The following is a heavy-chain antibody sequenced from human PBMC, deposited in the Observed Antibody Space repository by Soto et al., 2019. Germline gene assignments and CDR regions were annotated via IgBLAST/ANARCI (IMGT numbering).Heavy chain of an antibody. CDR3: ARAFLGSDPPPTYYYYYMDV. Sequence: GGSLRLSCAASGFTFSDYYMSWIRQAPGKGLEWVSYISSSGSTIYYADSVKGRFTISRDNAKNSLYLQMNSLRAEDTAVYYCARAFLGSDPPPTYYYYYMDVWGKGTTVTVSS. V-gene: IGHV3-11*01. J-gene: IGHJ6*03. D-gene: IGHD3-10*01. CDR2: ISSSGSTI. CDR1: GFTFSDYY.